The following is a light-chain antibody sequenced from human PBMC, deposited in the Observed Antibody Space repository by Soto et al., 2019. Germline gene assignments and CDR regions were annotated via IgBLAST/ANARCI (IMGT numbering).Light chain of an antibody. V-gene: IGLV2-18*02. J-gene: IGLJ3*02. CDR1: SSDVGTYNR. Sequence: QSVLTQPPSVSGSPAQSVTISCTGTSSDVGTYNRVSWYQQPPGTAPKLMIYEVSDRPSGVPDRFSGSKSGNTASLTISGLRAEDEADYYCSSYTSSSPWVFGGGTKLTVL. CDR2: EVS. CDR3: SSYTSSSPWV.